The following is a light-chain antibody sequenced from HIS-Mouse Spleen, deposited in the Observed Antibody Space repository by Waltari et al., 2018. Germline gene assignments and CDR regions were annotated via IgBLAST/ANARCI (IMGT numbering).Light chain of an antibody. CDR1: ALPKQY. V-gene: IGLV3-25*03. CDR2: KDR. CDR3: QSADSSGTGWV. J-gene: IGLJ3*02. Sequence: SYELTQPPSVSVSPGQTARITCPGDALPKQYAYWYKQKPGQAPVLVIYKDRERPSGIPERFSGSSSGTTVTLTINGVQAEDEADYYCQSADSSGTGWVFGGGTKLTVL.